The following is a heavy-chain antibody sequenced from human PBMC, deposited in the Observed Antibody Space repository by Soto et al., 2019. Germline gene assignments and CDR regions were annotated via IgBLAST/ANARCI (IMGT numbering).Heavy chain of an antibody. J-gene: IGHJ4*02. CDR3: ARTSPVAGGFDY. D-gene: IGHD6-19*01. Sequence: QVQLQESGPGLVKPAETLSLTCTVSGGSISNYYWSWIRQAPGKGLEWIGYIYYTTNYNPSLKSRXTISADTSKNQISLKLTSVTAADTAVYYGARTSPVAGGFDYWGQGTLVTVSS. V-gene: IGHV4-59*01. CDR1: GGSISNYY. CDR2: IYYTT.